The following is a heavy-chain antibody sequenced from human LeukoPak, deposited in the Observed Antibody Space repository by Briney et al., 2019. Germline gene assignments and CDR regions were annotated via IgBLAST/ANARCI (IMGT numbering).Heavy chain of an antibody. V-gene: IGHV1-69*04. CDR1: GYTFTSYG. D-gene: IGHD5-12*01. J-gene: IGHJ4*02. Sequence: ASVNVSCKASGYTFTSYGISWVRQAPGQGLEWMGRIIPILGIANYAQKFQGRVTITADKSTSTAYMELSSLRSEDTAVYYCATPIYGGYASYFDYWGQGTLVTVSS. CDR2: IIPILGIA. CDR3: ATPIYGGYASYFDY.